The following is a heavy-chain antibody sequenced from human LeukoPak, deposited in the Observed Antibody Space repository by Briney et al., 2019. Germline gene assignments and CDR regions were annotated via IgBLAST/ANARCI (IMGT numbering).Heavy chain of an antibody. J-gene: IGHJ3*02. D-gene: IGHD3-3*01. CDR2: ISGSGDNT. V-gene: IGHV3-23*01. CDR1: GFTFSSYA. Sequence: GGSLRLSCAASGFTFSSYAMSWVRQAPGKGLEWVSVISGSGDNTYYADSVKGRFTISRDNSKTTLYLQMNSLRAEDTAVYYRAKDKMYSDFWSGHDAFDIWGQGTMVTVSS. CDR3: AKDKMYSDFWSGHDAFDI.